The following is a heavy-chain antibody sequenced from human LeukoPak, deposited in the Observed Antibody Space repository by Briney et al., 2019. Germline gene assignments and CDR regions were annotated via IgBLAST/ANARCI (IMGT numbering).Heavy chain of an antibody. CDR1: GGSISSYY. D-gene: IGHD3-10*01. Sequence: PSETLSLTCTVSGGSISSYYWSWIRQPAGKGLEWIGRIYTSGSTKYNPSPKSRVTMSVDTSKNQFSLKLSSVTAADTAVYYCARETTMVRGVILQINYYGMDVWGQGTTVTVSS. V-gene: IGHV4-4*07. CDR3: ARETTMVRGVILQINYYGMDV. J-gene: IGHJ6*02. CDR2: IYTSGST.